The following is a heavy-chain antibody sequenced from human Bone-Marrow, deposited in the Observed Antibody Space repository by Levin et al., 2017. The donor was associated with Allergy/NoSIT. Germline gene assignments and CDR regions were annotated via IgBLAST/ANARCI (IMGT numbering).Heavy chain of an antibody. V-gene: IGHV3-23*01. CDR3: AKVIAFNWHDRSQRAFEV. CDR1: GFTFNSYA. J-gene: IGHJ3*01. CDR2: ISGGGNGA. Sequence: GESLKISCAASGFTFNSYAMTWVRQAPGKGLEWVSGISGGGNGAHYGNSVRGRFTISRDNLKNTLYLQMNSLRVDDTAIYYCAKVIAFNWHDRSQRAFEVWGRGTMVTVSS. D-gene: IGHD1-20*01.